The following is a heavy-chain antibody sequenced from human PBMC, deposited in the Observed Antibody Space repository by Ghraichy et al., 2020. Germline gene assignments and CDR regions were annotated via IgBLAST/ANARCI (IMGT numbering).Heavy chain of an antibody. CDR3: AKDIVVVPAGIHLDS. J-gene: IGHJ4*02. V-gene: IGHV3-23*01. CDR1: GFTFSSYA. Sequence: GGSLRLSCAASGFTFSSYAMSWVRQAPGKGLEWVSAISGSGGSTYYADSVKGRFTISRDNSKNTLYLQMNSLRAEDSAVYYCAKDIVVVPAGIHLDSWGQGTRVTVSS. D-gene: IGHD2-2*01. CDR2: ISGSGGST.